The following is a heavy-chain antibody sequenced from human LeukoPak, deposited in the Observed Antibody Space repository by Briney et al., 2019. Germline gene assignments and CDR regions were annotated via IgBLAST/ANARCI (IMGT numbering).Heavy chain of an antibody. CDR2: INHIGST. J-gene: IGHJ5*02. CDR3: ARGSPRYVVPAALRPNSWFDP. Sequence: KTSETLSLTCAVYGGSFSGYYWSWIRQPPGKGLEWIGEINHIGSTNYNPSLKSRVTISVDQSKNQFSLKLSSVTAADRAVYYCARGSPRYVVPAALRPNSWFDPWGQGTLVTVSS. CDR1: GGSFSGYY. V-gene: IGHV4-34*01. D-gene: IGHD2-2*02.